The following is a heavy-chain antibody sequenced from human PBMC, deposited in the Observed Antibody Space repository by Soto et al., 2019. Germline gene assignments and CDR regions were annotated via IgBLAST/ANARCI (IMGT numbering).Heavy chain of an antibody. J-gene: IGHJ4*02. D-gene: IGHD4-17*01. CDR3: VKDALTTVAYYFDY. Sequence: PGGSLRLSCEVSGFRFDDYGMHWVRQAPGKGLEWIAGISRDSRSISYGASMKGRFTISRDNAKNSLYLQLNSLRADDTAFYYCVKDALTTVAYYFDYWGRGALVTVSS. CDR2: ISRDSRSI. CDR1: GFRFDDYG. V-gene: IGHV3-9*01.